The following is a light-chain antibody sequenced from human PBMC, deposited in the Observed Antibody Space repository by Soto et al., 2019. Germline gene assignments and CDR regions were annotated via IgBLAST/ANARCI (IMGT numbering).Light chain of an antibody. CDR2: GSS. V-gene: IGKV3-15*01. Sequence: EVVMTQSPVTLSVSPGERATLSCRASQSITTNLAWYQQKPGQAPRLLLYGSSTRSPGVPARFSGSGPGTQFTLTISSLQSEDFALYDCQEYNDWPPKRTFGQGTRVDFK. CDR3: QEYNDWPPKRT. CDR1: QSITTN. J-gene: IGKJ1*01.